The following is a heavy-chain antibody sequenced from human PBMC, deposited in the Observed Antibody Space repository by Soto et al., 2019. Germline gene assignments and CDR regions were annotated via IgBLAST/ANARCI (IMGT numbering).Heavy chain of an antibody. CDR1: GFTFSSYG. CDR2: IWYDGSNK. CDR3: ARDNLVGAVAAASFDY. Sequence: QVQLVESGGGVVQPGRSLRLSCAAPGFTFSSYGMHWVRQAPGKGLEWVAVIWYDGSNKYYADSVKGRFTISRDHSKNTLYLQMNSLRAEDTAVYYCARDNLVGAVAAASFDYWGQGTLVTVSS. J-gene: IGHJ4*02. D-gene: IGHD6-19*01. V-gene: IGHV3-33*01.